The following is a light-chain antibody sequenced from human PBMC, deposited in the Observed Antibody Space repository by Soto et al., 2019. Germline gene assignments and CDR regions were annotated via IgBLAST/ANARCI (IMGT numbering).Light chain of an antibody. CDR2: GAS. Sequence: EIVMTQSPATLSVSPGETATLSCRASQGISRTLAWYQLKSGQAPRLLFYGASTRATGVPARFSGSGSGTEFTLTISSLQSGDSALYYCQHYNHWPQLSFGGGTKVEI. CDR1: QGISRT. CDR3: QHYNHWPQLS. J-gene: IGKJ4*01. V-gene: IGKV3-15*01.